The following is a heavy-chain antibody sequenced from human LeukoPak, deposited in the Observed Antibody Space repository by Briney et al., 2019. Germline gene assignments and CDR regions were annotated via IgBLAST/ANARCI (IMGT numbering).Heavy chain of an antibody. CDR3: ARLCGYSYGYYYYGMDV. CDR2: INPSGGST. Sequence: EASVKVSCKASGYTFTSYYMHWVRQAPGQGLEWMGIINPSGGSTSYAQKFQGRVTMTRDTSTSTVYMELSSLGSEDTAVYYCARLCGYSYGYYYYGMDVWGQGTTVTVSS. V-gene: IGHV1-46*01. D-gene: IGHD5-18*01. J-gene: IGHJ6*02. CDR1: GYTFTSYY.